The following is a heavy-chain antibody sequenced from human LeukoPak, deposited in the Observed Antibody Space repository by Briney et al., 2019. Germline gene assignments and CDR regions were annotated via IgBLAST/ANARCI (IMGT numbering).Heavy chain of an antibody. CDR1: GYTFTSYD. D-gene: IGHD6-19*01. V-gene: IGHV1-8*01. J-gene: IGHJ4*02. CDR2: MNPNSGNT. Sequence: GASVKVSCKASGYTFTSYDINWVRQATGQGLEWMGWMNPNSGNTGYAQKFQGRVTMTRNTSISTAYMELSSLRSEDTAVYYCARDLAVAGTFDYWGQGTLVTVSS. CDR3: ARDLAVAGTFDY.